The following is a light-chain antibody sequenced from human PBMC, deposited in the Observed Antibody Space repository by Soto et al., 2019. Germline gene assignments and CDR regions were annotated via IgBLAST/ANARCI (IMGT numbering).Light chain of an antibody. CDR3: CSYAGSSTFV. J-gene: IGLJ7*01. CDR1: SSDIGIYNL. CDR2: EGS. V-gene: IGLV2-23*01. Sequence: QSALTQPASVSGSPGQSITISCTGTSSDIGIYNLVSWYQQHPGKAPKLMIYEGSERPSGISNRFSGSKSGNTASLTISGLQAEDEADYYCCSYAGSSTFVFGTGTQLTVL.